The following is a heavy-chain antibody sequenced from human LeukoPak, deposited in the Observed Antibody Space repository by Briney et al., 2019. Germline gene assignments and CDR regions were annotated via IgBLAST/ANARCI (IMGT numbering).Heavy chain of an antibody. CDR3: AGAHCSGGSCYRGRYYYMDV. D-gene: IGHD2-15*01. V-gene: IGHV4-39*07. J-gene: IGHJ6*03. CDR1: GDSISNRDFY. CDR2: IYYSGST. Sequence: SETLSLTCSVSGDSISNRDFYWVWIRQPPGKGLEYIGSIYYSGSTYYNPSLKSRVTISVDTSKNQFSLKLSSVTAADTAVYYCAGAHCSGGSCYRGRYYYMDVWGKGTTVTVSS.